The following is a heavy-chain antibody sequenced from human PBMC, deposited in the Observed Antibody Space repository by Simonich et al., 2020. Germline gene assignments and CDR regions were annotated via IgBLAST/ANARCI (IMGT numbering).Heavy chain of an antibody. CDR1: GGSISSYY. V-gene: IGHV4-59*08. Sequence: QVQLQESGPGLVKPSETLSLTCTVSGGSISSYYWSWIRQPPGKGLEWIGYIYYSGRTNDNHSLKSRVTISVDTTKNQFSLKLSSVTAADTAVYYCARHDRWLQFYFDYWGQGTLVTVSS. CDR2: IYYSGRT. D-gene: IGHD5-12*01. J-gene: IGHJ4*02. CDR3: ARHDRWLQFYFDY.